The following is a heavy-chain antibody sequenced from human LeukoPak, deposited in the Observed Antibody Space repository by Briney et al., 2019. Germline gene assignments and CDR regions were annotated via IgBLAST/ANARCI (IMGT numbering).Heavy chain of an antibody. CDR2: INHSGST. Sequence: PSGTLSLTCAVYGGSFSGYYWSWIRQPPGKGLEWIGEINHSGSTNYNPSLKSRVTISVDTSKNQFSLKLSSVTAADTAVYYCARHRPDVVLIVVANENAFDIWSQGTMVTVSS. D-gene: IGHD3-22*01. CDR1: GGSFSGYY. V-gene: IGHV4-34*01. CDR3: ARHRPDVVLIVVANENAFDI. J-gene: IGHJ3*02.